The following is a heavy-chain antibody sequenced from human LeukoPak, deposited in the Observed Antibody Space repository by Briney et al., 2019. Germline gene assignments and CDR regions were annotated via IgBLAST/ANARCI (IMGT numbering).Heavy chain of an antibody. CDR3: ARDPNSSSSEHFYGMDV. CDR1: GGSISSFY. CDR2: IHYSGTA. Sequence: SGTLSLTCTVSGGSISSFYWSWIRQPPGQGLEWIGYIHYSGTANYISSLKSRVTISVDTSKNQFSLKLQSVTAADTAVYYCARDPNSSSSEHFYGMDVWDRGTSVTVSS. J-gene: IGHJ6*02. D-gene: IGHD6-6*01. V-gene: IGHV4-59*01.